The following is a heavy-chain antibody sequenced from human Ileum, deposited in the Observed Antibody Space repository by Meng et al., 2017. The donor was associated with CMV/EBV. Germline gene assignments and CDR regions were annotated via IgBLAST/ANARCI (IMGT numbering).Heavy chain of an antibody. Sequence: GGSLSLTCVDSGFTFSSYWMSWVRQAPGKGLEWVANIKQDGSEKYYVDSVKGRFTISRDNAKSSLYLQMNSLRAEDTAVYYCATEYKGYWGQGTLVTVSS. CDR3: ATEYKGY. CDR1: GFTFSSYW. CDR2: IKQDGSEK. J-gene: IGHJ4*02. V-gene: IGHV3-7*01. D-gene: IGHD1-1*01.